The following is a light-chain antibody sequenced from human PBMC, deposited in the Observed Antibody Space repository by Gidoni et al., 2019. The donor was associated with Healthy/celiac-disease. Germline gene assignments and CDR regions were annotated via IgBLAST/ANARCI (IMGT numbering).Light chain of an antibody. Sequence: IVMTLSPDSLAVSLGERATINCKSSQSVLYSFNNKNYLAWYHQKTGQPPKLLIYWAAPRESGVPDRCSGSGSGTDFTRTISSLQAEDVAVYYCQQYYSTPYXFXQGTKLEIK. V-gene: IGKV4-1*01. CDR1: QSVLYSFNNKNY. CDR3: QQYYSTPYX. J-gene: IGKJ2*01. CDR2: WAA.